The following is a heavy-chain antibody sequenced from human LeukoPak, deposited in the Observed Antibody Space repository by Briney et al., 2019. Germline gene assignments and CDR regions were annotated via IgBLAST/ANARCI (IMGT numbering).Heavy chain of an antibody. Sequence: GGSLRLSCAASGFTFDDYGMSWVRQAPGKGLEWVSGINWNGGSTGYADSVKGRFTISRDNAKNSLYLQMNSLRAEDTALYYCARDRLWFVELTAWYYFDYWGQGTLVTVSS. D-gene: IGHD3-10*01. CDR1: GFTFDDYG. V-gene: IGHV3-20*04. J-gene: IGHJ4*02. CDR3: ARDRLWFVELTAWYYFDY. CDR2: INWNGGST.